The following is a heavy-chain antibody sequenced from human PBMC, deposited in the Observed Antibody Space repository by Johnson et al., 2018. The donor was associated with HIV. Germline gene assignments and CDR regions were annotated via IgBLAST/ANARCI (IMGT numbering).Heavy chain of an antibody. CDR2: IFSGGDT. CDR1: SFIVTRKY. D-gene: IGHD6-6*01. CDR3: ARWGYSSSPLDAFDI. V-gene: IGHV3-66*01. Sequence: VQLVESGGGFVQRLSCVVSSFIVTRKYMTWVRQAPGKGLEWVSVIFSGGDTYYGDSVMGRFSISRDNSKNTLYLQMNSLRAEDTAVYYCARWGYSSSPLDAFDIWGQGTMVTVSS. J-gene: IGHJ3*02.